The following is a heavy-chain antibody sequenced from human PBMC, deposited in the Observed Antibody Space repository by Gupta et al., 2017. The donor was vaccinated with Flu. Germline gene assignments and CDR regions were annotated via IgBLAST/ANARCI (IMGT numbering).Heavy chain of an antibody. D-gene: IGHD5-24*01. Sequence: EVQLVQSGAEVKKPGESLKISCKGSGYGFNNYWIGWVRQRPGKGLEWMGIIYPSDSATRYSPSFRGQVIMSVDKSISTAYLQWRSLKASDTGMYYCARHPRDGFNFLDFWGQGTLVTVSS. CDR2: IYPSDSAT. CDR1: GYGFNNYW. CDR3: ARHPRDGFNFLDF. J-gene: IGHJ4*02. V-gene: IGHV5-51*01.